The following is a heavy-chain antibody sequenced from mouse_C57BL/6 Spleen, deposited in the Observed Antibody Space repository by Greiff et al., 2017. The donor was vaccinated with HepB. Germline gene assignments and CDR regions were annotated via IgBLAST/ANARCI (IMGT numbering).Heavy chain of an antibody. J-gene: IGHJ2*01. Sequence: VQLQQSGAELVRPGASVTLSCKASGYTFTDYEMHWVKQTPVHGLEWIGAIDPETGGTAYNQKFKGKAILTADKSSSTAYMELRSLTSADSAVYYCTRRDYGSSYDYWGQGTTLTVSS. CDR3: TRRDYGSSYDY. V-gene: IGHV1-15*01. CDR1: GYTFTDYE. D-gene: IGHD1-1*01. CDR2: IDPETGGT.